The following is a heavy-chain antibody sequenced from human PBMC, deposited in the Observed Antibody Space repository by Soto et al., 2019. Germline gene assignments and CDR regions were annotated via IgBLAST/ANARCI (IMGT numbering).Heavy chain of an antibody. CDR2: LFYSGNT. D-gene: IGHD6-6*01. Sequence: SETLSLTCSVSSASLSSSTYYWSWTRQPPGRGPEWIGSLFYSGNTYYKPSLKSRVSISIDTSRNQFSLKLTSLTAADTGVYYCASSSPFHYWGPGILVTVSS. CDR3: ASSSPFHY. V-gene: IGHV4-39*01. J-gene: IGHJ4*02. CDR1: SASLSSSTYY.